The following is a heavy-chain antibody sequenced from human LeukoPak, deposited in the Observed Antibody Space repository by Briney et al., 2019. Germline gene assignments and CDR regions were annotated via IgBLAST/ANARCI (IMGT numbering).Heavy chain of an antibody. CDR1: GYSISSGYY. Sequence: SETLSLTCTVSGYSISSGYYWGWIRQPPGKGLEWIGSIYHSGSTYYNPSLKSRVTISVDTSKNQFSLKLSSVTAADTAVYYCARAAPGGYYGSGSYWFDPWGQGTLVTVSS. D-gene: IGHD3-10*01. CDR2: IYHSGST. CDR3: ARAAPGGYYGSGSYWFDP. J-gene: IGHJ5*02. V-gene: IGHV4-38-2*02.